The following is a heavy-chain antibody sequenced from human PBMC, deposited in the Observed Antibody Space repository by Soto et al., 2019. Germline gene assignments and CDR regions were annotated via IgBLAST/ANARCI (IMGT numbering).Heavy chain of an antibody. V-gene: IGHV3-74*01. J-gene: IGHJ3*02. CDR2: ITFDGSHT. D-gene: IGHD3-16*02. CDR3: ASPFMITFGGVIAHDAFDI. CDR1: GFSFTNYW. Sequence: PGGSLRLSFAASGFSFTNYWVHWVRQAPGKGLVWVAYITFDGSHTDYVDYVKGRFTISRDNAKNTLYLQMISLRADDTAVYYCASPFMITFGGVIAHDAFDIWGEGTMVTVS.